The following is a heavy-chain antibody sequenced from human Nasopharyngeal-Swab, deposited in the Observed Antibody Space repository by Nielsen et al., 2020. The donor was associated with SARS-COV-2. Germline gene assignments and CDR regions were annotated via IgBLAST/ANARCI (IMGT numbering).Heavy chain of an antibody. CDR3: ARGLGDDILTGYSMDV. CDR1: GGTFSSYA. Sequence: VKVSCKASGGTFSSYAISWVRQAPGQGLEWMGGIIPILGIANYAQKFQGRVTITADKSTSTAYMELSSLRSEDTAVYYCARGLGDDILTGYSMDVWGQGTTATVSS. V-gene: IGHV1-69*10. D-gene: IGHD3-9*01. CDR2: IIPILGIA. J-gene: IGHJ6*02.